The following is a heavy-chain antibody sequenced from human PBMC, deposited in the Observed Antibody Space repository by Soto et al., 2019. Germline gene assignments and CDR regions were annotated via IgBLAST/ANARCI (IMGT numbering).Heavy chain of an antibody. CDR1: GGSISSYI. Sequence: ASETLSLTCTVSGGSISSYILTWIRQTPGKGLQWIGQINHSGSANYNPSLKSRVTISVHTSSSQFSLELSSVTAADTAVYYCARGLISGSHYSGGWYYFDSWGQGTQVTVSS. CDR2: INHSGSA. CDR3: ARGLISGSHYSGGWYYFDS. J-gene: IGHJ4*02. V-gene: IGHV4-34*01. D-gene: IGHD1-26*01.